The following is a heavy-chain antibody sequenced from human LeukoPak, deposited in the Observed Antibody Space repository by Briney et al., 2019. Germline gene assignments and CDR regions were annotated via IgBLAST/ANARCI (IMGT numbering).Heavy chain of an antibody. CDR1: GFNFHNFA. Sequence: PERSLRLSCEASGFNFHNFAMHWVRQAPGKGPEWLSYISSSSSTILYADSVKGRFTISRDNAKNSLYLQMNSLRAEDTAVYYCAIIGCYRGVCAFDVWGQGTRVTVSS. J-gene: IGHJ3*01. V-gene: IGHV3-48*01. CDR3: AIIGCYRGVCAFDV. D-gene: IGHD2-2*01. CDR2: ISSSSSTI.